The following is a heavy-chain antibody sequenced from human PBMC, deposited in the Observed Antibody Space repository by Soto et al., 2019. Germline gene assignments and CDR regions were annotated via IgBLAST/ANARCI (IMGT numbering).Heavy chain of an antibody. CDR1: VFTFSSFA. Sequence: VGSLRLSCASSVFTFSSFALSWVRQAPGKWLEWVSAISGSGDGTDYADSVKGRFTISRDNSKNTLYLQMNSLRAEDTAVYYCAGHGYSSQDHGGQGALXTV. V-gene: IGHV3-23*01. CDR3: AGHGYSSQDH. D-gene: IGHD5-18*01. J-gene: IGHJ6*01. CDR2: ISGSGDGT.